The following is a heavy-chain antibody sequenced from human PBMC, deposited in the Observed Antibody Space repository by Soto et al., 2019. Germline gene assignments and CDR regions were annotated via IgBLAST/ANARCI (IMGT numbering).Heavy chain of an antibody. D-gene: IGHD2-2*02. V-gene: IGHV5-51*01. Sequence: GESLKISCKGSGYSFTTYWIGWVRQMPGKGLEWMGIIYPGDSDTRYSPSFQGQVTISADKSISTAYLQWGSLKASDTAMYYCATGGYCSSTSCYNFLDFWGQGTLVTVSS. J-gene: IGHJ4*02. CDR1: GYSFTTYW. CDR3: ATGGYCSSTSCYNFLDF. CDR2: IYPGDSDT.